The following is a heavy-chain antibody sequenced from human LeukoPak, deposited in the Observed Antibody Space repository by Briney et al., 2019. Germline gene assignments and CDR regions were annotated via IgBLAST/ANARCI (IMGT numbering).Heavy chain of an antibody. J-gene: IGHJ4*02. V-gene: IGHV3-23*01. CDR2: ISHSGANT. Sequence: GGSLRLSCAASGFTFSDSAMDWVRQAPGKGLEWVSLISHSGANTFYADSVKGRFSVSRDNSKNTMYLQMNSLRAEDTAVYYCAKRISGWYLIDYWGQGTLVTVSS. CDR3: AKRISGWYLIDY. CDR1: GFTFSDSA. D-gene: IGHD6-19*01.